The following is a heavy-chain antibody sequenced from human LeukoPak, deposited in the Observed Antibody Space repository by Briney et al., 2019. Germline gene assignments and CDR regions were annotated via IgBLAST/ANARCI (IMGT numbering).Heavy chain of an antibody. J-gene: IGHJ4*02. D-gene: IGHD6-6*01. V-gene: IGHV3-33*06. CDR1: GFTFSSYG. CDR2: IWYDGSNK. CDR3: AKAGPRYSSSSDPSQFFDY. Sequence: PGGSLRLSCAASGFTFSSYGMHWVRRAPGKGLGWVAVIWYDGSNKYYADSVKGRFTISGDNSKNTLYLQMNSLRAEDTAVYYCAKAGPRYSSSSDPSQFFDYWGQGTLVTVSS.